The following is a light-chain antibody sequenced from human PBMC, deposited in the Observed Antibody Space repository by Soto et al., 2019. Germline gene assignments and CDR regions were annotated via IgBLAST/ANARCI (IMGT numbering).Light chain of an antibody. J-gene: IGKJ3*01. CDR1: QSISSN. Sequence: EIQMPQSPSSLSASVEDMVTITSRSGQSISSNLNCYQQNPGKAPNLLIYAASSLQSGVPSRFSGYRSGTDFPLTISSLQPEDFATYYCQQSYSTFRVTFGPGTKVDIK. V-gene: IGKV1-39*01. CDR2: AAS. CDR3: QQSYSTFRVT.